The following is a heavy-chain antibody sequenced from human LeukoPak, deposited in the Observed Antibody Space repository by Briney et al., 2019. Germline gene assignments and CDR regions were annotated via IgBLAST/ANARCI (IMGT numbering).Heavy chain of an antibody. D-gene: IGHD3-3*01. V-gene: IGHV3-11*04. CDR2: ISSSGSTI. CDR1: GFTFSDYY. Sequence: GGSLRLSCAASGFTFSDYYMSWIRQAPGKGLEWVSYISSSGSTIYYADSVKGRFTISRDNAKNSLYLQMNSLRAEDTAVYYCARDLYEYYDFWSGYYGVDYWGQGTLVTVSS. CDR3: ARDLYEYYDFWSGYYGVDY. J-gene: IGHJ4*02.